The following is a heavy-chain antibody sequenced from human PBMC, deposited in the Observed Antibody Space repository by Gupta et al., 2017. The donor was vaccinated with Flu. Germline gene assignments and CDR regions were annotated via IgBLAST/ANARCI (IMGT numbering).Heavy chain of an antibody. Sequence: EVQLVESGGGLVKPGGSLRLSCAASGFTFSSYSMKWVRQAPGKGLEWVSSISSSSSYRYDADTVKGRFTISRDNAKNSLYLQMKSLRAEDTAVYYWARDSQRRFTDYWGQGTLVTGSS. CDR2: ISSSSSYR. V-gene: IGHV3-21*01. J-gene: IGHJ4*02. CDR1: GFTFSSYS. CDR3: ARDSQRRFTDY. D-gene: IGHD3-3*01.